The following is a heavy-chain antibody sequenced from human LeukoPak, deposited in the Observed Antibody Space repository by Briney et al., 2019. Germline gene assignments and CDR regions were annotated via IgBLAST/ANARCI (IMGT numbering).Heavy chain of an antibody. CDR3: ASLVEFGGVIVSGYY. CDR1: GGSISSSSFY. D-gene: IGHD3-16*02. CDR2: IYYSGSA. Sequence: SQTLSLTCTVSGGSISSSSFYWGWIRQPPGKGLEWIGSIYYSGSAYCNPSLRSRVTISIDTSKNQFSLKLSSVTAADTAVYYCASLVEFGGVIVSGYYWGQGALATVSS. J-gene: IGHJ4*02. V-gene: IGHV4-39*07.